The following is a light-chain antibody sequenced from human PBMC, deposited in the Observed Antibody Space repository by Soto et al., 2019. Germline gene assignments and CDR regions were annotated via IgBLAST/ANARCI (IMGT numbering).Light chain of an antibody. CDR3: LQRRNGNPLS. Sequence: THSASTLSISTFDPSPISFMTSQTISTYLAWYQQKPGQAPRLLIYDASRRATGIPARFSGSGSGTDFTLTINSLEPEDFAIYYCLQRRNGNPLSFGGGTKVDIK. V-gene: IGKV3-11*01. CDR2: DAS. CDR1: QTISTY. J-gene: IGKJ4*01.